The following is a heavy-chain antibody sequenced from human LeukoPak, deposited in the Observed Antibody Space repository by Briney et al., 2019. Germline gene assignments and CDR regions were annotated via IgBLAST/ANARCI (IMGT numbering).Heavy chain of an antibody. V-gene: IGHV3-7*04. CDR3: ARGEIGGDWYGG. CDR2: IRQDGVEK. CDR1: GITFSRSW. J-gene: IGHJ4*02. D-gene: IGHD2-21*02. Sequence: SGGSLRLSCAASGITFSRSWMSWVRQAPGKGLEWVANIRQDGVEKYYVDSVRGRFTISRDNAKKSLFLQMNSLRVEDTAVYYCARGEIGGDWYGGWGQGTLVTVSS.